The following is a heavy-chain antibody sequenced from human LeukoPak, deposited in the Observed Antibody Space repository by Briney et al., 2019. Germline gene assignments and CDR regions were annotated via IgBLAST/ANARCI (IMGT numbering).Heavy chain of an antibody. CDR1: GFTFSSYA. D-gene: IGHD3-22*01. V-gene: IGHV3-30*04. CDR2: ISYDGSNK. CDR3: MKDGHYFDSSVPFDI. J-gene: IGHJ3*02. Sequence: PGRSLRLSCAASGFTFSSYAMHWVRQAPGKGLEWVAVISYDGSNKYYADSVKGRFTISRDNSKNTLFLQMNSLRAEDTAVYYCMKDGHYFDSSVPFDIWGQGTLVTVSS.